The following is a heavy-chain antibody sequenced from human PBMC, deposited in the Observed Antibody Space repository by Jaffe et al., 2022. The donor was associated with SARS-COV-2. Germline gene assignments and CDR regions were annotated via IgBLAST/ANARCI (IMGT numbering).Heavy chain of an antibody. V-gene: IGHV3-30*01. CDR3: ARGLYYFDSSASVFDY. D-gene: IGHD3-22*01. CDR1: GFTFSGYA. J-gene: IGHJ4*02. CDR2: ISYAGNNK. Sequence: QVQLVESGGGVVQPGRSLRLSCAASGFTFSGYAMHWVRQAPGKGLECVAVISYAGNNKYYADSVKGRFTISRDNSKNTLDLQLNSLRTDDTAVYYCARGLYYFDSSASVFDYWGQGTLLTVSS.